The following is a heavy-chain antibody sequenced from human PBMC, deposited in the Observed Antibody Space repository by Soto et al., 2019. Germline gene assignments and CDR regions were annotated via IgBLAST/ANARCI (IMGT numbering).Heavy chain of an antibody. CDR2: INPKSGAT. D-gene: IGHD2-2*01. CDR1: GYTFTGYY. V-gene: IGHV1-2*02. J-gene: IGHJ4*01. CDR3: ARDRGYCRSNGCWNFDH. Sequence: ASVQVSCKASGYTFTGYYMHWERQAPGQGLERMGWINPKSGATNYAQSFQGRVNMTRDSSIRAAYMELSRLRSDDTAVYYCARDRGYCRSNGCWNFDHWGHGTLVTVSS.